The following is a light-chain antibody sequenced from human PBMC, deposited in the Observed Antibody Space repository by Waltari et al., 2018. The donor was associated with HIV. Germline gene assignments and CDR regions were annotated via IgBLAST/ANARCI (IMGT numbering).Light chain of an antibody. Sequence: QSVLTQPPSASGTPGHRVTISCSGSRSNIGSYTVNWYQHLPATAPKLLIFRNSQRPSGFPDRFSASKSGTSASLAISGLQSEDEADYYCAAWDDSLNGYVFGTGTRVTVL. V-gene: IGLV1-44*01. CDR3: AAWDDSLNGYV. J-gene: IGLJ1*01. CDR1: RSNIGSYT. CDR2: RNS.